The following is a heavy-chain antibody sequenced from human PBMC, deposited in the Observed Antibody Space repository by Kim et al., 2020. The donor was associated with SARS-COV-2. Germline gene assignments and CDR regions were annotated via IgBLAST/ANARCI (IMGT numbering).Heavy chain of an antibody. V-gene: IGHV3-30*02. Sequence: YYADSVKGRFTISRDNSKNTLYLQMNSLRAEDTAVYYCAKDLGITMIVVDWGQGTLVTVSS. D-gene: IGHD3-22*01. J-gene: IGHJ4*02. CDR3: AKDLGITMIVVD.